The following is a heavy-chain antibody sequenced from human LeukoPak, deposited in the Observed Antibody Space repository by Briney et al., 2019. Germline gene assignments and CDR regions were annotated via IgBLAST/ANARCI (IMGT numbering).Heavy chain of an antibody. CDR2: IYYSGST. CDR1: GGSISSYY. J-gene: IGHJ4*02. Sequence: SETLSLTCTVSGGSISSYYWSWIRQPPGKGLEWIGYIYYSGSTNYNPSLKSRVTISVDTSKNQFSLKLSSVTAADTAVYYCARGIDYWGQGTLVTVSS. CDR3: ARGIDY. V-gene: IGHV4-59*12.